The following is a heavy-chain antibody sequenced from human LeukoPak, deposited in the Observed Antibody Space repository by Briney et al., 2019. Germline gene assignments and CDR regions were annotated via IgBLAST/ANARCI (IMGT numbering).Heavy chain of an antibody. J-gene: IGHJ4*02. CDR1: GFTFSSYS. Sequence: GGSLRLSCAASGFTFSSYSMNWVRQAPGKGLEWVSSISSSSSYIYYADSVKGRFTISRDNAKNSLYLQMNSLRAEDTAVYYCARDYGYSYGHTDYWGQGTLVTVSS. CDR2: ISSSSSYI. CDR3: ARDYGYSYGHTDY. V-gene: IGHV3-21*01. D-gene: IGHD5-18*01.